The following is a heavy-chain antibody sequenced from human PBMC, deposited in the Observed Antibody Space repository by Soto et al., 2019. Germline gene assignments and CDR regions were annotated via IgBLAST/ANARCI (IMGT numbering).Heavy chain of an antibody. V-gene: IGHV4-30-2*01. D-gene: IGHD2-2*01. CDR2: IYHSGST. CDR3: ASRICSSTSCYTDSFDS. CDR1: GGSISSGGYS. J-gene: IGHJ4*02. Sequence: SETLSLTCAVSGGSISSGGYSWSWIRQPPGKGLEWIGYIYHSGSTYYNPSLKSRVTISVDRSKNQFSLKLSSVTAADTAVYYCASRICSSTSCYTDSFDSWGRGTLVTVSS.